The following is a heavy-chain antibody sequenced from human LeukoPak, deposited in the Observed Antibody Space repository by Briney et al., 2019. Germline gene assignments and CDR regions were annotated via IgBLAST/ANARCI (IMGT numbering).Heavy chain of an antibody. CDR2: LSGSGITT. V-gene: IGHV3-23*01. J-gene: IGHJ4*02. D-gene: IGHD1-7*01. CDR3: ARGITGTTEVPFDY. Sequence: GGSLRLSCAASGFTFSNSAMSWVRQAPGKGLEWVSTLSGSGITTYYADSVKGRFTISRDNSKNTLYLQMNSLRAEDTAVYYCARGITGTTEVPFDYWGQGTLVTVSS. CDR1: GFTFSNSA.